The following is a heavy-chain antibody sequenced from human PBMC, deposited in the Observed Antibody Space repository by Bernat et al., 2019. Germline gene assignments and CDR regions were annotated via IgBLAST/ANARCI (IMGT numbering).Heavy chain of an antibody. CDR1: GFSLSTSKVG. J-gene: IGHJ4*02. D-gene: IGHD6-6*01. V-gene: IGHV2-5*02. Sequence: QITLKESGPTLVKPTQTLTLTCTFSGFSLSTSKVGVGWIRQPPRKALEWLVVIYWDDDKRYSSSLKSRLTITKDTSKNQVVLTMTNMDPVDTATYYCACADEYSSSLYYFDYWGQGTLVTVSS. CDR2: IYWDDDK. CDR3: ACADEYSSSLYYFDY.